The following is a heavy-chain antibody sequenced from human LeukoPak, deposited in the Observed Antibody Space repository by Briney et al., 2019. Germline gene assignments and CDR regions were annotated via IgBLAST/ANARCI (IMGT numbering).Heavy chain of an antibody. J-gene: IGHJ4*02. CDR2: ISYDGSNK. V-gene: IGHV3-30*18. CDR1: GFTFSSYG. D-gene: IGHD5-18*01. CDR3: AKAGRGDTAMVTDY. Sequence: TGGSLRLSCAASGFTFSSYGMHWVRQAPGKGLEWVAVISYDGSNKYYADSVKGRFTISRDNSKNTLYLQMNSLRAEDTAVYYCAKAGRGDTAMVTDYWGQGTLVTVSS.